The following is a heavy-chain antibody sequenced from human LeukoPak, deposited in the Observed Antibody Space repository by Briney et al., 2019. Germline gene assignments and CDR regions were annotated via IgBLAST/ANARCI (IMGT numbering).Heavy chain of an antibody. Sequence: PGGSLRLSCAASGFTISDYYMSWIRQAPGKGLEWVSYISSSGSTIYYADSVKGRFTISRDNAKNSLYLQMNSPRAEDTAVYYCARQPHGIAAAGTGFDYWGQGTLVTVSS. CDR2: ISSSGSTI. V-gene: IGHV3-11*04. CDR3: ARQPHGIAAAGTGFDY. J-gene: IGHJ4*02. CDR1: GFTISDYY. D-gene: IGHD6-13*01.